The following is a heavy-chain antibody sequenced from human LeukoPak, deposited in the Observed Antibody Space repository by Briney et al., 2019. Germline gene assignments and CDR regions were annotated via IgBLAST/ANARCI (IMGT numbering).Heavy chain of an antibody. V-gene: IGHV3-33*06. CDR2: IWYDGSIK. Sequence: PGGSLRLSCAASGFTFSSYWMSWVRQAPGKGLEWVAVIWYDGSIKYYRDSVKGRFTISRDNSRNTVYLQMNNLRAEDTAVYYCVKGFNWYFDLWGRGTLVTVSS. J-gene: IGHJ2*01. CDR3: VKGFNWYFDL. CDR1: GFTFSSYW.